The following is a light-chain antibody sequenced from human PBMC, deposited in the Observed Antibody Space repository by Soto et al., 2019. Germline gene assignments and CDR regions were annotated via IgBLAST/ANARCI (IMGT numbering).Light chain of an antibody. CDR1: QSVSSSY. J-gene: IGKJ3*01. CDR2: GAS. Sequence: EIVLTQSPGTLSLSPGERATLSCRASQSVSSSYLAWYQQKPGQAPRLLIYGASSRATGIPDRFSGSGSGKDFTLTISRLEPEDCGVYYCRRYGSLIFGPGSKVDSK. V-gene: IGKV3-20*01. CDR3: RRYGSLI.